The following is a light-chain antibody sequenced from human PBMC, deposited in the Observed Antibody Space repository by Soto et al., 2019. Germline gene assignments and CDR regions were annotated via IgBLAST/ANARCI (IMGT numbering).Light chain of an antibody. J-gene: IGLJ3*02. CDR3: AAWDDSLSGVV. CDR1: SSNIGSNY. V-gene: IGLV1-47*01. CDR2: RNN. Sequence: QPVVTQPPSASGTPGQRVTISCSGSSSNIGSNYVYWYQQLPGTAPKLLIYRNNQRPSGVPDRFSGSKSGTSASLAISGLRSEDEADYYCAAWDDSLSGVVFGGGTKVTVL.